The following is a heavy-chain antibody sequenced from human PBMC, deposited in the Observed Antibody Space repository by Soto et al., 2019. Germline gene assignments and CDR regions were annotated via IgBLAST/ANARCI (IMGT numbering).Heavy chain of an antibody. Sequence: QVQLQESGPGLVKPSQTLSLTCTVSGGSISSGDYYWSWIRQPPGKGMEWIGYIYYSGSTYYNPSLEGRVTISVDTSQNQFSLKLSSVTAADTAVYYCARVWAYPQDIVVVPAAISHFDYWGQGTLVTVSS. CDR1: GGSISSGDYY. D-gene: IGHD2-2*01. J-gene: IGHJ4*02. CDR3: ARVWAYPQDIVVVPAAISHFDY. CDR2: IYYSGST. V-gene: IGHV4-30-4*01.